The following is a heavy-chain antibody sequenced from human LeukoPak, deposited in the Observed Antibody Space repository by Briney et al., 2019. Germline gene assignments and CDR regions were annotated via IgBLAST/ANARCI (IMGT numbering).Heavy chain of an antibody. CDR1: GFTFSSYD. J-gene: IGHJ4*02. V-gene: IGHV3-13*01. CDR3: AKGVAAGLKSVDY. D-gene: IGHD6-13*01. Sequence: GGSLRLSCAASGFTFSSYDMHWVRQATGKGLEWVSAIGTAGDTYYPGSVKGRFTISRDNSKNTLYLQMNSLRAEDTAVYYCAKGVAAGLKSVDYWGQGTLVTVSS. CDR2: IGTAGDT.